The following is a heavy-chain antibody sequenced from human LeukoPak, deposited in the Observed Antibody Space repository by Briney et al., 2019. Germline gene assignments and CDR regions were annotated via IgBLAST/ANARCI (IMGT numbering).Heavy chain of an antibody. J-gene: IGHJ3*02. CDR3: AIFRGLTFDDAFDI. CDR2: ISGSGGST. Sequence: RGSLRLSCAASGFTFSNYAMSWVRLAPGKGLHWVSAISGSGGSTYYADSVKGRFTISRDSSKNTLYLQMNSLRAEDTAVYYCAIFRGLTFDDAFDIWGQGTTVTVSS. CDR1: GFTFSNYA. V-gene: IGHV3-23*01. D-gene: IGHD3-10*01.